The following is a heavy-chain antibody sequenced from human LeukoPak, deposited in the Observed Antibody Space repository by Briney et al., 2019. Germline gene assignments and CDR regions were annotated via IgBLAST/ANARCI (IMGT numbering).Heavy chain of an antibody. V-gene: IGHV4-39*01. Sequence: KTSETLSLTCTVSGGSISSSSYYWGWIRQPPGKGLEWIGSIYYSGSTYYSPSLKSRVTISVDTSKNQFSLKLSSVTAADTAVYYCARTSGRYDILTGYPFINWFDPWGQGTLVTVSS. D-gene: IGHD3-9*01. CDR1: GGSISSSSYY. CDR3: ARTSGRYDILTGYPFINWFDP. CDR2: IYYSGST. J-gene: IGHJ5*02.